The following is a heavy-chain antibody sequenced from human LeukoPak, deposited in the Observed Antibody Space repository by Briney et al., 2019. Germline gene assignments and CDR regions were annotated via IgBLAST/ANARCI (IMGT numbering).Heavy chain of an antibody. D-gene: IGHD2-15*01. J-gene: IGHJ4*02. CDR2: ISGSGDST. CDR3: AKKAGGPSDY. V-gene: IGHV3-23*01. CDR1: GFTFSSYA. Sequence: PGGSLRLSCAASGFTFSSYAMSWVRQAPGKGLELVSTISGSGDSTYYADSMKGRFTVSRDNSKNTLYLQMNRLRAEDTALYYCAKKAGGPSDYWGQETLVTVSS.